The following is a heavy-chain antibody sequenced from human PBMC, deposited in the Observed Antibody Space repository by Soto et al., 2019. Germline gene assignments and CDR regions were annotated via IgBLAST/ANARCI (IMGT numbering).Heavy chain of an antibody. J-gene: IGHJ4*02. CDR2: INVIGST. CDR3: ARGYDTALAPIF. D-gene: IGHD5-18*01. CDR1: AGSLSIYR. Sequence: PSQTLCIPWALYAGSLSIYRWSWIRQPPGKGLEWIGEINVIGSTNYNPSLKSRVTISVDTPKNQFSLKLTSMTAADTAVYYCARGYDTALAPIFWGQGSLVTV. V-gene: IGHV4-34*01.